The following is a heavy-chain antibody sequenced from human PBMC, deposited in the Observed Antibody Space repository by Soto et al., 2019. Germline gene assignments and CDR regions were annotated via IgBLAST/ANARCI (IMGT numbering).Heavy chain of an antibody. Sequence: PSETLSLTCTVSGGSISSGDYYWSWIRQPPGKGLEWIGYIYYSGSTYYNPSLKSRVTISVDTSKNQFSLKLSSVTAADTAVYYCARGTVTTLYFDYWGQGTLVTVSS. D-gene: IGHD4-17*01. CDR1: GGSISSGDYY. V-gene: IGHV4-30-4*01. CDR3: ARGTVTTLYFDY. J-gene: IGHJ4*02. CDR2: IYYSGST.